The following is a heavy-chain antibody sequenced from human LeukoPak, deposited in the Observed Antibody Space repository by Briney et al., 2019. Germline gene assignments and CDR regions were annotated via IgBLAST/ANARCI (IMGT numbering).Heavy chain of an antibody. D-gene: IGHD3-3*01. CDR3: AKDHYWSIDY. V-gene: IGHV3-74*01. Sequence: GGSLRLSCAASGFTFSSYWMHWVRQAPGQGLVWVSRIKGDGISTNYADSVKGRFTISRDIAKNTLYLQMNSLRAEDTGVYYCAKDHYWSIDYWGRGTLVTVSS. CDR2: IKGDGIST. J-gene: IGHJ4*02. CDR1: GFTFSSYW.